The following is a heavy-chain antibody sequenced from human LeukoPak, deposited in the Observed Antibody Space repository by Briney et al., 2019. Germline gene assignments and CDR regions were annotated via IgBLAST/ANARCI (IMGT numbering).Heavy chain of an antibody. J-gene: IGHJ4*02. V-gene: IGHV1-69*13. Sequence: SVKVSCKASGGTFSSYAISWVRQAPGQGLEWMGGIIPIFGTANYAQKFQGRVTITADESMSTAYMELSSLRSEDTAVYYCAREGLAGGYYFDYWGQGTLVTVSS. CDR1: GGTFSSYA. CDR3: AREGLAGGYYFDY. CDR2: IIPIFGTA. D-gene: IGHD3-16*01.